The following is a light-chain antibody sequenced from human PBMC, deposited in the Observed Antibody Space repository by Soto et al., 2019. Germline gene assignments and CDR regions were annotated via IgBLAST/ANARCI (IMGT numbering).Light chain of an antibody. CDR3: CSYTTTSTYV. CDR2: DVT. Sequence: QSVLTQPASVSGSPGQSIAICCTGTSSDVGVYNYVSWYQQHPGKAPKLMIYDVTNRPSGVSNRFSGSKSGNTASLTIAGLQAEDEADYYCCSYTTTSTYVFGSGTKLTVL. J-gene: IGLJ1*01. CDR1: SSDVGVYNY. V-gene: IGLV2-14*01.